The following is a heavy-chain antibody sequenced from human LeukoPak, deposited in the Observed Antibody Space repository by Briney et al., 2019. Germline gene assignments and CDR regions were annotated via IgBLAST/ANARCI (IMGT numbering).Heavy chain of an antibody. D-gene: IGHD6-19*01. Sequence: PGGSLRLSCETAGFTFSSYVMHWVRRTPGKGLVWVSRISHDGIISYADSVKGRFTISRDNAKNSLDLQMNSLRVEDTAVYYCARLGPASSGWPESFDYWGQGTLVTVSS. CDR3: ARLGPASSGWPESFDY. CDR2: ISHDGII. J-gene: IGHJ4*02. CDR1: GFTFSSYV. V-gene: IGHV3-74*01.